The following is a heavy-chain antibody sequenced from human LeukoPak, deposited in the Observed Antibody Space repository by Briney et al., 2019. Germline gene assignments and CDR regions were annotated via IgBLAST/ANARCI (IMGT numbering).Heavy chain of an antibody. J-gene: IGHJ4*02. Sequence: SETLSLTCTVSGGSISSSSYYWGWIRQPPGKGLEWIGSIYYSGSTYYNPSLKSRVTISVDTSKNQFSLKLSSATAADTAVYYCARRNSIGVPGFYFDYWGQGTLVTVSS. D-gene: IGHD3-3*02. CDR3: ARRNSIGVPGFYFDY. CDR2: IYYSGST. CDR1: GGSISSSSYY. V-gene: IGHV4-39*01.